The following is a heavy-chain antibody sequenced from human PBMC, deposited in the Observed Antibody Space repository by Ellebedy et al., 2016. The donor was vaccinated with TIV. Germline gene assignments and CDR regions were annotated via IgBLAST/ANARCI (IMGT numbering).Heavy chain of an antibody. D-gene: IGHD1-26*01. Sequence: GESLKISCAASGFTFSSYSMNWVRQAPGKGLEWVSYISSSSSTIYYADSVKGRFTISRDNAKNSLYLQMNSLRDEDTAVYYCARGHLWEWELPRRWEYFQHWGQGTLVTVSS. CDR1: GFTFSSYS. CDR3: ARGHLWEWELPRRWEYFQH. J-gene: IGHJ1*01. V-gene: IGHV3-48*02. CDR2: ISSSSSTI.